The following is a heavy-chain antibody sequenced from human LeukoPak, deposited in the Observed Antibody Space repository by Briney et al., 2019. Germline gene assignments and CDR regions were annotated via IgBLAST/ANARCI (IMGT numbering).Heavy chain of an antibody. CDR2: ISSSSSYI. D-gene: IGHD1-1*01. CDR1: GFTFSSYS. V-gene: IGHV3-21*01. CDR3: AKVSIVATGQDAFDI. J-gene: IGHJ3*02. Sequence: GGSLRLSCAASGFTFSSYSMNWVRQAPGKGLEWVSSISSSSSYIYYADSVKGRFTISRDNAKNSLYLQMNSLRAEDTAVYYCAKVSIVATGQDAFDIWGQGTTVTVSS.